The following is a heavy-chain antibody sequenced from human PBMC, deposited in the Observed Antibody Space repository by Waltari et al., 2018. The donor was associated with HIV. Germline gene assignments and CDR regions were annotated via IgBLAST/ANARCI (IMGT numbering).Heavy chain of an antibody. V-gene: IGHV4-38-2*01. CDR2: IHRSGRT. CDR3: ARVRVTLIVAGPFDT. Sequence: QVQLQESGPGLVKPSETLSLTCAVFGNSISGSYYWGWIRQSPGEGLGWIGSIHRSGRTSYNPSLQSRVTISVDTAKKQFSLNLTSVTAADTALYCCARVRVTLIVAGPFDTWGQGTLVTVSS. J-gene: IGHJ3*02. D-gene: IGHD3-22*01. CDR1: GNSISGSYY.